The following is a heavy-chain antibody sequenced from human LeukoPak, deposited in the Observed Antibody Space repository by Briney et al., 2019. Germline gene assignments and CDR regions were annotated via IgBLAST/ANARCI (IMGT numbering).Heavy chain of an antibody. J-gene: IGHJ4*02. CDR2: IGGSGSNT. Sequence: GGSLRLSCAASGFTFSNYAMSWVRQAPGKGLEWVSAIGGSGSNTFYADSVKGRFTISRDNSKNTLYLQMNSLRAEDTAVYYCAKDRDRAPGYWGQGTLVTVSS. CDR3: AKDRDRAPGY. D-gene: IGHD3-10*01. V-gene: IGHV3-23*01. CDR1: GFTFSNYA.